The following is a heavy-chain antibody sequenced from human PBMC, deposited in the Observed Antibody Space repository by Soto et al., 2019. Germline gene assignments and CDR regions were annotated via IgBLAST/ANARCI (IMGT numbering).Heavy chain of an antibody. V-gene: IGHV1-2*02. D-gene: IGHD1-1*01. CDR1: GYTFTGYY. Sequence: GASVKVSCKASGYTFTGYYMHWVRQAPGQGLEWMGWINPNSGGTNYAQKFQGRVTMTRDTSISTAYMELSRLRSDDTAVYYCARDGLERPSIPLYYYYYGMDVWGQGTTVTVSS. CDR3: ARDGLERPSIPLYYYYYGMDV. J-gene: IGHJ6*02. CDR2: INPNSGGT.